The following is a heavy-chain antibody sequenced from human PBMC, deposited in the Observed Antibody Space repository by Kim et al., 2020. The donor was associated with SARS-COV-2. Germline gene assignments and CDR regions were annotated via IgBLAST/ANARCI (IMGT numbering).Heavy chain of an antibody. V-gene: IGHV4-39*01. Sequence: SETLSLTCTVSGGSISSSSYYWGWIRQPPGKGLEWIGSIYYRGSTYYNPSLKSRVTISVDTSKNQFSLKLSSVTAADTAVYYCARHIEITIFGVVITPGWFDPWGQGTLVTVSS. CDR3: ARHIEITIFGVVITPGWFDP. CDR1: GGSISSSSYY. D-gene: IGHD3-3*01. CDR2: IYYRGST. J-gene: IGHJ5*02.